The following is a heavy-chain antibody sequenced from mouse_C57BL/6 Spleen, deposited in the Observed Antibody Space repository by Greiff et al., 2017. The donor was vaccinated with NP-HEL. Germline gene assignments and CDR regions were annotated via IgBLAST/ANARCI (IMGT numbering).Heavy chain of an antibody. V-gene: IGHV1-69*01. CDR3: ARKRDY. J-gene: IGHJ2*01. CDR1: GYTFTSYW. Sequence: QVQLQQPGAELVMPGASVKLSCKASGYTFTSYWMHWVKQRPGQGLEWIGEIDPSDSYTNYNQKFKGKSTLTVDKSSSTAYMELARLTSEDSAVYYCARKRDYWGQGTTLTVSS. CDR2: IDPSDSYT.